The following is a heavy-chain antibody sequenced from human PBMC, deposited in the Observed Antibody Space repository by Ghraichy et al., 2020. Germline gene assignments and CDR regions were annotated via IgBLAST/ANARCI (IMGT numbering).Heavy chain of an antibody. CDR1: GFTFSIYR. CDR3: ARAGAGDYGDYVGAFDI. Sequence: LSLTCAASGFTFSIYRMSWVRQAPGKGLEWVANIKQDGSEKYYVDSVKGRFTISRDNAKNSLYLQMNSLRAEDTAVYYCARAGAGDYGDYVGAFDIWGQGTMVTVSS. D-gene: IGHD4-17*01. CDR2: IKQDGSEK. V-gene: IGHV3-7*01. J-gene: IGHJ3*02.